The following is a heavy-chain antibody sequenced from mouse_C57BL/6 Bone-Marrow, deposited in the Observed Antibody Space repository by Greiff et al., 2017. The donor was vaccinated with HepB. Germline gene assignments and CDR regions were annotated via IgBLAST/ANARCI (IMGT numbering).Heavy chain of an antibody. J-gene: IGHJ2*01. CDR2: IDPSDSYT. CDR1: GYTFTSYW. D-gene: IGHD4-1*01. Sequence: QVQLQQSGAELVMPGASVKLSCKASGYTFTSYWMHWVKQRPGQGLEWIGEIDPSDSYTNYNQKFKGKSTLTVDKSSSTAYMQLSSLTSEDSAVYYCARQGNWAFDYWGQGTTLTVSS. CDR3: ARQGNWAFDY. V-gene: IGHV1-69*01.